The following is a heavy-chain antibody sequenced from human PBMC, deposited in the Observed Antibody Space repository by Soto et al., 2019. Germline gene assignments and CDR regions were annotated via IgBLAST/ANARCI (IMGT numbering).Heavy chain of an antibody. CDR1: GFTFDSPYSHG. Sequence: EVLLLESGGGLVQPGGSLGLSCAASGFTFDSPYSHGMSWVRQSPGKGPEWVSTISSNGANTHYAESVKGRFTISKDASRNTLHLHMNSLRADDTATYFCVSWVSAHFDYWGHGTPVTVSS. J-gene: IGHJ4*01. V-gene: IGHV3-23*01. D-gene: IGHD2-8*01. CDR3: VSWVSAHFDY. CDR2: ISSNGANT.